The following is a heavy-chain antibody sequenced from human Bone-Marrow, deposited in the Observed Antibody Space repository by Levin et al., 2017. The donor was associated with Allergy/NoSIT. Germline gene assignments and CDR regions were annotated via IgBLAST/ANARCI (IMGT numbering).Heavy chain of an antibody. CDR3: IIENGSSGSRWFDP. CDR2: IYYNGRT. D-gene: IGHD1-1*01. J-gene: IGHJ5*02. Sequence: SQTLSLTCSVSGGSISGSDYYWGWIRQPPGKGLEWIGSIYYNGRTYYSPSLKSRVTMSVDTSKNQFSLKLSSVTATDTAVHYGIIENGSSGSRWFDPWGQGTLVTVSS. V-gene: IGHV4-39*01. CDR1: GGSISGSDYY.